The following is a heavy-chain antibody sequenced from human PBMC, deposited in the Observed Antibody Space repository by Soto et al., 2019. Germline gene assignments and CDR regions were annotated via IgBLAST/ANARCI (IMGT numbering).Heavy chain of an antibody. CDR1: GFSFSNYY. D-gene: IGHD1-26*01. CDR3: ARFSWSSSRGFDY. V-gene: IGHV3-72*01. Sequence: EVQLVGSGGGLVQPRGSLRVSCGVSGFSFSNYYMDWVRQAPGNGLEWVGRTRNKDNSYYTEYAASVKGRFTISRDESKNTLYLQMHSLKTEDTAVYYCARFSWSSSRGFDYWGQGTLVTVSS. J-gene: IGHJ4*02. CDR2: TRNKDNSYYT.